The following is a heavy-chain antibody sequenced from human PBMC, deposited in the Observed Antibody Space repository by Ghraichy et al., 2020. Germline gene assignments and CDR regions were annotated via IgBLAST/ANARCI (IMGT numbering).Heavy chain of an antibody. CDR2: INPSGGST. CDR3: ARDVDYGDYERTFDY. J-gene: IGHJ4*02. V-gene: IGHV1-46*03. CDR1: GYTFTSYY. Sequence: ASVKVSCKASGYTFTSYYMHWVRQAPGQGLEWMGIINPSGGSTSYAQKFQGRVTMTRDTSTSTVYMELSSLRSEDTAVYSCARDVDYGDYERTFDYWGQGTLVTVSS. D-gene: IGHD4-17*01.